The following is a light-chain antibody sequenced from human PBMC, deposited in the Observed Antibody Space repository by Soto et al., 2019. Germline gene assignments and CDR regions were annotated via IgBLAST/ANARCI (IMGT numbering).Light chain of an antibody. CDR3: LQYSSHSWT. V-gene: IGKV1-39*01. J-gene: IGKJ1*01. CDR2: AAS. CDR1: QSISSY. Sequence: DIQMTQYPSSLSASVGDRVTITCGASQSISSYLNWYQKKTGKAPKLLIYAASSLQSGVPSRLSGSGYGTDLTITISSMKTDDVETYYCLQYSSHSWTFGQGTKVDIK.